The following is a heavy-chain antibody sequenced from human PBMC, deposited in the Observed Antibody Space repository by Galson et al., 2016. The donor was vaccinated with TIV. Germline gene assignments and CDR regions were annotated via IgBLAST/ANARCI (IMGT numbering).Heavy chain of an antibody. Sequence: SLRLSCAASEFPFSGYWMNWVRQAPGKGLEWVATLNQDGGDRYYVDSVKGRFTISRDNAKKLLFLHMSGLRAEDTAVYYCARDPLFGGMDVWGQGTTVTVSS. CDR1: EFPFSGYW. CDR2: LNQDGGDR. J-gene: IGHJ6*02. CDR3: ARDPLFGGMDV. V-gene: IGHV3-7*03. D-gene: IGHD3-16*01.